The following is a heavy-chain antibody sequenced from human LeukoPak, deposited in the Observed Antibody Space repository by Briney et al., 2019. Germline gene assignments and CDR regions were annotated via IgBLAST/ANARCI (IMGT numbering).Heavy chain of an antibody. CDR2: INPNSGGT. Sequence: ASVKVSCKASGYTFTGYYMHWVRQAPGQGLEWMGWINPNSGGTNYAQKFQGRVTMTRDTSISTAYMELSRLRSDDTAVYYCAGAALGYCSGGSCLNWLDPWGQGTLVTVSS. J-gene: IGHJ5*02. CDR1: GYTFTGYY. D-gene: IGHD2-15*01. V-gene: IGHV1-2*02. CDR3: AGAALGYCSGGSCLNWLDP.